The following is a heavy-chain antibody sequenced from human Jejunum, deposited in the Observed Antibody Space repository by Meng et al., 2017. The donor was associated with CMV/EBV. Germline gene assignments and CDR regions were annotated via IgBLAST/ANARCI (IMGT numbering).Heavy chain of an antibody. Sequence: CAVSGFTYSNFWMSWVRQSPGMGLEWVANIKQDGSATYYADSVKGRFTISRDNAKNSLYLQMDNLRADGTAVYYCVREDIVVFDYWGQGTLVTVSS. CDR1: GFTYSNFW. J-gene: IGHJ4*02. CDR2: IKQDGSAT. CDR3: VREDIVVFDY. D-gene: IGHD2-15*01. V-gene: IGHV3-7*01.